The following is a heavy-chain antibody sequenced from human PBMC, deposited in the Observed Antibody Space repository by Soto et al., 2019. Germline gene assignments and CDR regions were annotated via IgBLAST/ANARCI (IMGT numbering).Heavy chain of an antibody. J-gene: IGHJ4*02. Sequence: GGSLRLSCAVSGFTFSSYWMHWVRQAPGKGLVWVSRINNDGSGTIYADSVKGRFTISRDNAKNTLYLQMHSLRAEDTAMYYCARGALGANFDYWGQGTLVTVSS. CDR2: INNDGSGT. D-gene: IGHD1-26*01. CDR1: GFTFSSYW. CDR3: ARGALGANFDY. V-gene: IGHV3-74*01.